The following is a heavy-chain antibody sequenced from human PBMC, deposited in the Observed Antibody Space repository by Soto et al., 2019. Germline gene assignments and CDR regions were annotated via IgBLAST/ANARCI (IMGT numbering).Heavy chain of an antibody. V-gene: IGHV1-69*13. CDR3: ARDSGSFYSSGWYDN. CDR2: IIPMFGKP. Sequence: GASVKVSCKASGGTFSNYAISWVRQAPGQGLEWMGGIIPMFGKPNYAQKFQGRVTITADDSTNTAYMELTSLRSEDTAIYYCARDSGSFYSSGWYDNWGQGTPVTVSS. D-gene: IGHD3-22*01. CDR1: GGTFSNYA. J-gene: IGHJ5*02.